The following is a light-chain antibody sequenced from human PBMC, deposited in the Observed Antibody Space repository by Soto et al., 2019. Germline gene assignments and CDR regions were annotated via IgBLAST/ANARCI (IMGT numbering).Light chain of an antibody. V-gene: IGLV4-69*01. Sequence: QLVLTQAPSGSASLGASVKLTCTLSSGHRSYTIAWHQQQPEKGPRYLMTLNSDGSHSKGDGIPDRFSGSSSGAERYLSISSLQSEDEADYYCQTWGTGIEVFGGGTKLTVL. CDR3: QTWGTGIEV. J-gene: IGLJ3*02. CDR2: LNSDGSH. CDR1: SGHRSYT.